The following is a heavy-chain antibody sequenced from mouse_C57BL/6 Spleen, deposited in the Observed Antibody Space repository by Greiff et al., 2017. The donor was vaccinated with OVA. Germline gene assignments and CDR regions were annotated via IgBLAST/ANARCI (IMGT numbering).Heavy chain of an antibody. Sequence: QVQLQQSGPELVKPGASVKISCKASGYAFSSSWMNWVKQRPGKGLEWIGRIYPGDGDTNYNGKFKGKATLTADNSSSTAYMQLSSLTSEDSAVYFCASLYYAMDYWGQGTSVTVSS. V-gene: IGHV1-82*01. CDR2: IYPGDGDT. CDR1: GYAFSSSW. CDR3: ASLYYAMDY. J-gene: IGHJ4*01.